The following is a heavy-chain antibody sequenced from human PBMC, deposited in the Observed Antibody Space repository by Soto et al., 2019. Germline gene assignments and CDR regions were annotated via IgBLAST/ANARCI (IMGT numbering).Heavy chain of an antibody. V-gene: IGHV4-31*11. J-gene: IGHJ6*03. CDR2: IYFSGST. CDR3: ARDSHSQQTNQRWGGGYMDV. Sequence: QVQLQESGPGLVKPSQTLSLTCVVSGGSISNGGYYWSWIRQHPGKGLEWIGAIYFSGSTFYNPSLKSRVTISAATPKHQVSLKLSSVTAADTAVYYCARDSHSQQTNQRWGGGYMDVWGKGTTVTVSS. CDR1: GGSISNGGYY. D-gene: IGHD3-16*01.